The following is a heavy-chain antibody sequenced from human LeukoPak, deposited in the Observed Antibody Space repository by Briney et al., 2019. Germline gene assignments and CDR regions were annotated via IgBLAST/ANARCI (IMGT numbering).Heavy chain of an antibody. Sequence: GGSLRLSCAASGFTFSSYAMHWVRQAPGKGLEWVSGITWNSANIAYADSVKGRFTISRDNAKNSLHLQMNNLRIEDTALYYCAKDGVGSGWSEIDFWGQGTLVTVAS. V-gene: IGHV3-9*01. D-gene: IGHD6-19*01. CDR1: GFTFSSYA. J-gene: IGHJ4*02. CDR3: AKDGVGSGWSEIDF. CDR2: ITWNSANI.